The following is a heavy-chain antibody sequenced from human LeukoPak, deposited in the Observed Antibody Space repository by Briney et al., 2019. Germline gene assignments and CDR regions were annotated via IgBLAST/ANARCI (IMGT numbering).Heavy chain of an antibody. CDR2: FAPEDGET. V-gene: IGHV1-24*01. CDR1: GYILTELS. D-gene: IGHD6-13*01. CDR3: ATRTHRSIAAAGTWADWFDP. J-gene: IGHJ5*02. Sequence: ASVKVSCKVSGYILTELSMHWVRQAPGKGLEWMGGFAPEDGETIYAQKFQGRVTMTEDTSTDTAYMELSSLTSEDTAVYYCATRTHRSIAAAGTWADWFDPWGQGTLVTVSP.